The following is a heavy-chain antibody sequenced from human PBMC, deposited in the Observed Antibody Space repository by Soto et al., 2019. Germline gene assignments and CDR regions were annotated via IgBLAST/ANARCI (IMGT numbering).Heavy chain of an antibody. CDR3: ARGRGGYFNL. CDR1: GGSISSGGYS. V-gene: IGHV4-31*03. J-gene: IGHJ2*01. Sequence: SETLSLTCTVSGGSISSGGYSWTWIRQHPGKGLEWIGYIYYSGSTYYKPSLKSRVTISVDTSKNQFSLKLSSVTAADTAVYYCARGRGGYFNLWGRGTLVTVSS. CDR2: IYYSGST.